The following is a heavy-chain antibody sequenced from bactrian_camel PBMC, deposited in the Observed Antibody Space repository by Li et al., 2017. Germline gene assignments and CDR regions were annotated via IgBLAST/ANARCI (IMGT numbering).Heavy chain of an antibody. CDR1: GYTYTRHC. CDR3: AASGSRYSHGCTDFVY. Sequence: HVQLVESGGGSVQAGGSLRLSCAASGYTYTRHCMGWFRQAPGKEREQVASIDSDGPTFYEDSVKGRFTISRDSARSTLYLQMNSLKPEDTAMYYCAASGSRYSHGCTDFVYWGQGTQVTVS. CDR2: IDSDGPT. J-gene: IGHJ6*01. D-gene: IGHD6*01. V-gene: IGHV3S55*01.